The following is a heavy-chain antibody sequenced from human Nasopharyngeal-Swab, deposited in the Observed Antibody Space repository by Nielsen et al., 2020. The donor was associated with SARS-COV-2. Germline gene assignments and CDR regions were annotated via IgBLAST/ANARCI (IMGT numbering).Heavy chain of an antibody. CDR3: ARARRNYYYYMDV. Sequence: GGSLRLSCVASGFTVTSQYMSWVRQAPGKGLEWVSLIHADGTTYHADSVKDRFTISRDSSKNTLYLQMNSLRAEDTAVYYCARARRNYYYYMDVWGKGTAVTVSS. J-gene: IGHJ6*03. CDR2: IHADGTT. V-gene: IGHV3-66*01. CDR1: GFTVTSQY.